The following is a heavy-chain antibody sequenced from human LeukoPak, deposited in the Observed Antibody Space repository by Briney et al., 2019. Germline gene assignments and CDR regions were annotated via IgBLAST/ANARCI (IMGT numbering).Heavy chain of an antibody. CDR1: GYTFTSYG. CDR2: ISPHTGNT. Sequence: GASVKVSCKASGYTFTSYGISWVRQAPGQGLEWMGSISPHTGNTKYAERLQDRVIMTTDTSTRTAYMEVRGLRSDDTAVFYRARDQYDYVWGSYRPYFDLWGQGTLVTVSS. V-gene: IGHV1-18*04. D-gene: IGHD3-16*02. CDR3: ARDQYDYVWGSYRPYFDL. J-gene: IGHJ4*02.